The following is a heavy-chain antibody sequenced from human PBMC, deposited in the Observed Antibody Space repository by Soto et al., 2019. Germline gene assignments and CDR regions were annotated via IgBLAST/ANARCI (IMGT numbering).Heavy chain of an antibody. Sequence: SETLSLTCTVSGGSISSGGYYWSWIRQHPGKGLEWIGYIYYSGSTYYNPSLKSRVTISVDTSKNQFSLELSSVTAADTAVYYCARGGGDDYYDSSGYSTPLFDYWGQGTLVTVSS. V-gene: IGHV4-31*03. CDR1: GGSISSGGYY. J-gene: IGHJ4*02. CDR2: IYYSGST. D-gene: IGHD3-22*01. CDR3: ARGGGDDYYDSSGYSTPLFDY.